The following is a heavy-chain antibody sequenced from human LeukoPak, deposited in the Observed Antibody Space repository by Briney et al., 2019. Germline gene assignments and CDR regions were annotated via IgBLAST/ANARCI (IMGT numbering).Heavy chain of an antibody. V-gene: IGHV3-30*03. CDR2: ISYDGSNK. Sequence: PGRSLRLSCAASGFTFSSYGMYWVRQAPGKGLEWVAVISYDGSNKYYADSVKGRFTISRDNAKNSLYLQMNSLRAEDTAVYYCARERSGYYFDYWGQGTLVTVSS. J-gene: IGHJ4*02. CDR1: GFTFSSYG. D-gene: IGHD3-10*01. CDR3: ARERSGYYFDY.